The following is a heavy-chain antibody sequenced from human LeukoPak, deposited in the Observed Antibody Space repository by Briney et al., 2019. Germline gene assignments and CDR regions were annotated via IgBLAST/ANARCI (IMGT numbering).Heavy chain of an antibody. CDR1: GFTFSSYS. Sequence: GGSLRLSCAASGFTFSSYSMNWVRQAPGKGLEWVSSISSSSSYIYYADSVKGRFTISRDNAKNSLYLQMNSLRAEDTAVYYCARDQYSSSSWTPWDAFDIWGQGTMVTVSS. V-gene: IGHV3-21*01. J-gene: IGHJ3*02. CDR3: ARDQYSSSSWTPWDAFDI. D-gene: IGHD6-6*01. CDR2: ISSSSSYI.